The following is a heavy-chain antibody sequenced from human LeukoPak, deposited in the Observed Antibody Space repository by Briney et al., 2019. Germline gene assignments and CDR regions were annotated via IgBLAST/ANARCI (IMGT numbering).Heavy chain of an antibody. Sequence: ASVKVSCKASGYTFTGYYMHWVRQAPGQGLEWMGWINPNSGGTNYAQKFQGRVTMTRDTSISTAYMELSRLRSDDTAVYYCAREVDFWNYYGMDVWGQGTTVTVSS. CDR2: INPNSGGT. V-gene: IGHV1-2*02. D-gene: IGHD3-3*01. J-gene: IGHJ6*02. CDR3: AREVDFWNYYGMDV. CDR1: GYTFTGYY.